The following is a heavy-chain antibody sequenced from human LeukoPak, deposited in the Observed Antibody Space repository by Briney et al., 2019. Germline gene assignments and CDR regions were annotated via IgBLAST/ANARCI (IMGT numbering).Heavy chain of an antibody. D-gene: IGHD3-3*01. CDR3: ARASERSFDY. CDR1: GFTFSSYW. J-gene: IGHJ4*02. V-gene: IGHV3-74*01. Sequence: GGSLRLSCAASGFTFSSYWMHWVRQAQGTGLVWVSRISSDGRSTTYADSVKGRFTISRDNAKNTLYLQMNSLRAEDTAVYYCARASERSFDYWGQGTPVTVSS. CDR2: ISSDGRST.